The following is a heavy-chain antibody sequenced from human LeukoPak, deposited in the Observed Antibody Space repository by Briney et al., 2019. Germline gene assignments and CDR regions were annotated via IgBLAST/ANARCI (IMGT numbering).Heavy chain of an antibody. D-gene: IGHD3-22*01. CDR3: ARGAYDSSGYYPQDY. CDR1: GFTFSDYY. J-gene: IGHJ4*02. V-gene: IGHV3-11*04. CDR2: ISSSGSTI. Sequence: GGSLRLSCAASGFTFSDYYMSWIRQAPGKGLEWVSYISSSGSTIYYADSVKGRFTISRDNAKNSLYLQMNSLRAEDAAVYYCARGAYDSSGYYPQDYWGQGTLVTVSS.